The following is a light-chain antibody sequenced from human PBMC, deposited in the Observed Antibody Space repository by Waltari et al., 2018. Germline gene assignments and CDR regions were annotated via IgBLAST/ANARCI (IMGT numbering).Light chain of an antibody. CDR1: QSISSH. CDR3: QQSYSTPVT. Sequence: DIQMTQSPSSLSASVGDRVTITCRASQSISSHLNWYQQKPGKAPKHLIYAASSLQSGVPSSFSGSGSGTDFTLTISSLQPEDFATYYCQQSYSTPVTFGPGTKVDIK. CDR2: AAS. V-gene: IGKV1-39*01. J-gene: IGKJ3*01.